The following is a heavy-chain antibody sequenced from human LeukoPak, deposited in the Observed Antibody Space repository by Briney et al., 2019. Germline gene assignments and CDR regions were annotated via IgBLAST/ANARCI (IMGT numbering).Heavy chain of an antibody. Sequence: ASVKVSCKASGGTFTSYAISWVRQAPRQGLEWMGGIIPIFGKVNNAQKFQGRVTMTRDTSTSTVYMELSSLRSEDTAVYYCARAGSIAAAPIDYWGQGTLVTVSS. J-gene: IGHJ4*02. CDR3: ARAGSIAAAPIDY. CDR1: GGTFTSYA. D-gene: IGHD6-13*01. V-gene: IGHV1-69*05. CDR2: IIPIFGKV.